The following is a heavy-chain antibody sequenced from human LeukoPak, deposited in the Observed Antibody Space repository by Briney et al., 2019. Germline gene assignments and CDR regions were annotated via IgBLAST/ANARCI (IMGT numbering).Heavy chain of an antibody. CDR3: ARDEGLYCGVDCPNGY. CDR1: GYTFTSYG. V-gene: IGHV1-18*01. J-gene: IGHJ4*02. CDR2: ISAYNDNT. Sequence: ASVKVSCKASGYTFTSYGISWVRQAPGQGLAWMGWISAYNDNTNYAQKLQGRVTMTTDTSTSTAYMELRSLRSDDTAVYYCARDEGLYCGVDCPNGYWGQGTMVTVSS. D-gene: IGHD2-21*01.